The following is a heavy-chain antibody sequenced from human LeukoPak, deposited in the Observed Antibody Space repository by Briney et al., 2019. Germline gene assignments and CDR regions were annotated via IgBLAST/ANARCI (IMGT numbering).Heavy chain of an antibody. V-gene: IGHV1-18*01. CDR3: ARDSDILTGPPEFDY. D-gene: IGHD3-9*01. CDR1: GYTFTSYG. Sequence: ASVKVSCKASGYTFTSYGISWVRQAPGQGLEWMGWISAYNGNTNYARKLQGRVTMTTDTSTSTAYMELRSLRSDDTAVYYCARDSDILTGPPEFDYWGQGTLVTVSS. J-gene: IGHJ4*02. CDR2: ISAYNGNT.